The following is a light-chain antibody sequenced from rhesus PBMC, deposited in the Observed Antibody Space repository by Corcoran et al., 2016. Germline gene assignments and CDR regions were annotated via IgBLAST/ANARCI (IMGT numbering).Light chain of an antibody. V-gene: IGKV1-69*01. CDR2: RAS. CDR1: QDIGKW. Sequence: DIQMTQSPSSLSASAGDRVTITCRASQDIGKWLAWYQQKPGQAPKLLIHRASNLETGVPSRFTGSGSGTDVSRTIRSLQPEDISTYYCQQHDNPPLTFGGGTKVEIK. CDR3: QQHDNPPLT. J-gene: IGKJ4*01.